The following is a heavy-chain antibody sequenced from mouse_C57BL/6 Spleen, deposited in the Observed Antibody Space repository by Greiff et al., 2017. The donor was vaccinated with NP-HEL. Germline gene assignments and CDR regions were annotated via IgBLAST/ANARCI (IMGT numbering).Heavy chain of an antibody. CDR2: ISYSGST. J-gene: IGHJ1*03. CDR3: ARYNDGSRLYWYFDD. Sequence: EVQGVESGPGLAKPSQTLSLTCSVTGYSITSDYWNWIRKFPGNKLEYMGYISYSGSTYYNPSLKSRISITRDTSKNQYYLQLNSVTTEDTATYYCARYNDGSRLYWYFDDWGTGTTVTVSS. V-gene: IGHV3-8*01. D-gene: IGHD1-1*01. CDR1: GYSITSDY.